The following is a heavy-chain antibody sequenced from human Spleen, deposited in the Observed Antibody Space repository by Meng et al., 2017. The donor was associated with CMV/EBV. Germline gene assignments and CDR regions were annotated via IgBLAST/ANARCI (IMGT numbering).Heavy chain of an antibody. J-gene: IGHJ6*02. CDR3: ARERAGTYNYYALDV. Sequence: GGSLRLSCAASGFFFNRYTMHWVRQAPGKGLEWVSLISYDGSNKQYADSVKGRFTVSRDNSKNTLYLQMNSLRVEDTAVYYCARERAGTYNYYALDVWGQGTTVTVSS. D-gene: IGHD6-25*01. CDR1: GFFFNRYT. V-gene: IGHV3-30-3*01. CDR2: ISYDGSNK.